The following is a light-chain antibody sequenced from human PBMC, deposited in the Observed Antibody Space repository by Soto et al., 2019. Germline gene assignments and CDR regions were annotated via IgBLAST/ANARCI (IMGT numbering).Light chain of an antibody. J-gene: IGKJ1*01. CDR2: KAS. CDR1: QSISSL. V-gene: IGKV1-5*03. CDR3: QQYNSSPWT. Sequence: DIQMNQSPSTLSAAGGERVTITCRARQSISSLLAWYQQKPGKATKLLIYKASSLESGVPSRFSGSGSGTEFTLTISSLQPDDFATDYCQQYNSSPWTFGQGTK.